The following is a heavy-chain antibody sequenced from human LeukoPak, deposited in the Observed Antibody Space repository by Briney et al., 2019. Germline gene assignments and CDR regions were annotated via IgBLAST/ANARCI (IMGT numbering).Heavy chain of an antibody. Sequence: VKGSCKTSGYTFTGYSMHWVRQAPGQGLEWMGWINPNNGGTNYAQKFQGRVTMTRDTSISTAYMELSRLRSDDTAVYYCARGPSGSYDYWGQGTLVTVSS. D-gene: IGHD1-26*01. CDR3: ARGPSGSYDY. J-gene: IGHJ4*02. CDR1: GYTFTGYS. CDR2: INPNNGGT. V-gene: IGHV1-2*02.